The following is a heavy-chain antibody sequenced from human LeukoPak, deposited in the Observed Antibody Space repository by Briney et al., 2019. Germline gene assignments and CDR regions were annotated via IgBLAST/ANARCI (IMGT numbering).Heavy chain of an antibody. V-gene: IGHV1-18*01. D-gene: IGHD3-22*01. CDR2: ISAYNGNT. J-gene: IGHJ3*02. CDR1: GYTFTSYG. Sequence: ASVKVSCKASGYTFTSYGISWVRQAPGQGLEWTGWISAYNGNTNYAQKLQGRVTMTTDTSTSTAYMELRSLRSDDTAVYYCARDQSSYYYDSSGLGDIWGQGTMVTVSS. CDR3: ARDQSSYYYDSSGLGDI.